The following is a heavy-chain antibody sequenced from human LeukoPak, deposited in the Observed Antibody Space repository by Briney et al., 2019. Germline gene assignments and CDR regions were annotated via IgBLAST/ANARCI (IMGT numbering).Heavy chain of an antibody. J-gene: IGHJ4*02. V-gene: IGHV3-11*01. CDR3: ARLRGLIDH. D-gene: IGHD3-10*01. Sequence: GGSLRLSCAASGFIFSDHYVSWIRQAPGKGLEGVAYINSDSTTVYYADSVKGRFTVSRDNAKNSLYLQMNSLGVDDTAVYYCARLRGLIDHWGQGALVTVSS. CDR2: INSDSTTV. CDR1: GFIFSDHY.